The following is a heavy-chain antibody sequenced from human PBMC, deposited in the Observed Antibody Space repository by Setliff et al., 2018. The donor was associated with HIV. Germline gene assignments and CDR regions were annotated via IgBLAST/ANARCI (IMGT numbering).Heavy chain of an antibody. CDR1: GYTFSRYA. V-gene: IGHV1-3*01. Sequence: ASVKVSCKASGYTFSRYAMHWVRQAPGQRLEWMGWINAGNGNTKYSQKFQGRVTITRDTAASTAYMEPSSLRSGDTAVYYCARVRGIGAYNYYYMDVWGKGTTVTVSS. CDR3: ARVRGIGAYNYYYMDV. J-gene: IGHJ6*03. D-gene: IGHD1-26*01. CDR2: INAGNGNT.